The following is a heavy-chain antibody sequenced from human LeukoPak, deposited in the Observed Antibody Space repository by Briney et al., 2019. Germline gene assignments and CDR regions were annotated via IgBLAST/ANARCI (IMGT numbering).Heavy chain of an antibody. D-gene: IGHD1-26*01. CDR2: INGDGSRT. V-gene: IGHV3-74*01. CDR3: ATVGMGATIGY. Sequence: PGGSLRLSCVASGFMFSSYWVHWVRQAPGKGLVWVSRINGDGSRTTYADSVKGRFTISRDNAKNTLYLQMNSLRVEDTAVYYCATVGMGATIGYWGQGTLVTVSS. CDR1: GFMFSSYW. J-gene: IGHJ4*02.